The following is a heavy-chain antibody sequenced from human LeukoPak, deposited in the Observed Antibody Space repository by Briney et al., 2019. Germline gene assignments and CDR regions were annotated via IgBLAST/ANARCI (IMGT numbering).Heavy chain of an antibody. CDR2: ISAYNGNT. V-gene: IGHV1-18*04. CDR3: ARDWEGRAFDI. CDR1: GYTFTGYY. D-gene: IGHD1-26*01. J-gene: IGHJ3*02. Sequence: ASVKVSCKASGYTFTGYYMHWVRQAPGQGLEWMGWISAYNGNTNYAQKLQGRVTMTTDTSTSTAYMELRSLRSDDTAVYYCARDWEGRAFDIWGQGTMVTVSS.